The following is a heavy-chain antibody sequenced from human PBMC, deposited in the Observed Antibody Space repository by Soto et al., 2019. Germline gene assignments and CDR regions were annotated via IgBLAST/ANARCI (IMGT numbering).Heavy chain of an antibody. CDR1: GFTFSSYA. Sequence: GSLRLSCAASGFTFSSYAMSWVRQAPWKGLEWVSAISGSGVSTYYADSVKGRFTISRDNSKNTLYLQMNSLRAEDTAVYYCAKRPGYSSGSPKWFDPLGQGTLVTVCS. J-gene: IGHJ5*02. V-gene: IGHV3-23*01. D-gene: IGHD6-19*01. CDR3: AKRPGYSSGSPKWFDP. CDR2: ISGSGVST.